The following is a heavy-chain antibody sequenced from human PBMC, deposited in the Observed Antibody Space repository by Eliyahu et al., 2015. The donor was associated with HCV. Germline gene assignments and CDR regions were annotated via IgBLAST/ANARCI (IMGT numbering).Heavy chain of an antibody. V-gene: IGHV3-23*01. CDR3: ANLGGYSSSWYAAGEGN. D-gene: IGHD6-13*01. CDR2: IXGSGGST. J-gene: IGHJ4*02. CDR1: GFTFSSXA. Sequence: EVQLLXSGGGLVQRGGSLRLSCAAXGFTFSSXAMSWVRQAPGKGLEWVSAIXGSGGSTYYADSVKGRFTISRDNSKNTLYLQMNSLRAEDTAVYYCANLGGYSSSWYAAGEGNWGQGTLVTVSS.